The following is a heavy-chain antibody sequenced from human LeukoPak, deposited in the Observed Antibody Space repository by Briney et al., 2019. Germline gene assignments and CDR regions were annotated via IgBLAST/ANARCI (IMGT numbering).Heavy chain of an antibody. CDR3: AREESGYSYGGSFDY. J-gene: IGHJ4*02. CDR2: INPNSGGT. D-gene: IGHD5-18*01. V-gene: IGHV1-2*02. Sequence: ASVKVSCKASGYTFTGYYMHWVRQAPGQGLAWMGWINPNSGGTNYAQKFQGRVTMTRDTSISTAYMELSRLRSDDTAVYYCAREESGYSYGGSFDYWGQGTLVTVSS. CDR1: GYTFTGYY.